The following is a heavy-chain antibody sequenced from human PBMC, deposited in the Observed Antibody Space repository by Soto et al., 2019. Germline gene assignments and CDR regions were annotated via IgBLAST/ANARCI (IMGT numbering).Heavy chain of an antibody. J-gene: IGHJ4*02. CDR3: ATAISSPFSNFDS. CDR1: GFTFSTYR. Sequence: EVQLVQSGGDLVQPGGSLRLSCVASGFTFSTYRMTWVRQAPGMGMEWVAGRKEDASEEVYVDSVKGRFSISSDNAKNSLYLQLNSLRAEDTAVYYCATAISSPFSNFDSWGQGALVTVSS. CDR2: RKEDASEE. V-gene: IGHV3-7*01. D-gene: IGHD2-2*01.